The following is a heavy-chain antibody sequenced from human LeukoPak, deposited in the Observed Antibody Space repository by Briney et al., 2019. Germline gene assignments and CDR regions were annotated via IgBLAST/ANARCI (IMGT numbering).Heavy chain of an antibody. CDR1: GFSLTTAGVG. D-gene: IGHD4/OR15-4a*01. CDR3: AHSGELGARAFDM. CDR2: IFWDDDK. J-gene: IGHJ3*02. Sequence: SGPTLVKPTQTLTLTCSFSGFSLTTAGVGVGWIRQPPGKALEWLSVIFWDDDKRYRPSFKNRLTITQYTSKNQVVLTMTNMDPVDAGTFYCAHSGELGARAFDMWGQGIMVTVSS. V-gene: IGHV2-5*02.